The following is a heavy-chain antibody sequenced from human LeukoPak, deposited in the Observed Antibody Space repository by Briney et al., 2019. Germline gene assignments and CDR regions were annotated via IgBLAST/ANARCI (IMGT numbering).Heavy chain of an antibody. CDR2: IIPIFGTA. CDR1: GGTFSSYA. Sequence: ASVKVSCKASGGTFSSYAISWVRQAPGQGLEWMGGIIPIFGTANYAQKLQGRVTMTTDTSTSTAYMELRSLRSDDTAVYYCARRWLLDYWGQGTLVTVSS. V-gene: IGHV1-69*05. J-gene: IGHJ4*02. CDR3: ARRWLLDY. D-gene: IGHD5-24*01.